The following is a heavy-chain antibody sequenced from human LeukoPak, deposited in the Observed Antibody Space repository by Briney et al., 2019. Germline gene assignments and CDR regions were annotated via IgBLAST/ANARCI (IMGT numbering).Heavy chain of an antibody. Sequence: PGGSLRLSCAASGFTFSSYAMSWVRQAPGKGLEWVSAISGSGGSTYYADSVKGRFTISRDNAKNSLFLQMNSLRTEDTALYYCAKDFNYDILTGYSENWGQGTLVTVSS. CDR2: ISGSGGST. CDR3: AKDFNYDILTGYSEN. J-gene: IGHJ4*02. V-gene: IGHV3-23*01. D-gene: IGHD3-9*01. CDR1: GFTFSSYA.